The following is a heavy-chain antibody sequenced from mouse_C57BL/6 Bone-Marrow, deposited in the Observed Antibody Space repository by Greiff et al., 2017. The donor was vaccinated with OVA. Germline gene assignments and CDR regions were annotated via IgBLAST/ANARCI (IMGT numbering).Heavy chain of an antibody. J-gene: IGHJ3*01. CDR2: IDPENGDT. CDR1: GFNIKDDY. CDR3: IPNYGAY. D-gene: IGHD1-1*01. V-gene: IGHV14-4*01. Sequence: EVQLQQSGAELVRPGASVKLSCTASGFNIKDDYMHWVKQRPEQGLEWIGWIDPENGDTEYASKLQGKATITADTSSNTAYLQLSSLTSEDTAVYYCIPNYGAYWGQGTLVTVSA.